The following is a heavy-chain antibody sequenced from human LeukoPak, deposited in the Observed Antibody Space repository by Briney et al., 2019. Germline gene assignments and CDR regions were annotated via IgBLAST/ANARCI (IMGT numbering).Heavy chain of an antibody. Sequence: PGGSLRLSCAASGFTVSSNYMSWVRQAPGKGLEWVSFIDSGGSTYYADSVKGRFTISRDNSKNTLYLQIDSLRAEDTGVYYCARLMTSSWYDMRDYWGQGTLVTVSS. CDR1: GFTVSSNY. D-gene: IGHD6-13*01. J-gene: IGHJ4*02. CDR2: IDSGGST. V-gene: IGHV3-53*01. CDR3: ARLMTSSWYDMRDY.